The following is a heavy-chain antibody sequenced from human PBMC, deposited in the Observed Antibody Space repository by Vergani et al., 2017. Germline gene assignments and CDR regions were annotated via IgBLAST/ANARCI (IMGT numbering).Heavy chain of an antibody. D-gene: IGHD1-7*01. CDR1: GGSISSGGYY. V-gene: IGHV4-31*03. CDR3: ARAITGTTGSYYYYYYMDV. CDR2: IYYSGST. J-gene: IGHJ6*03. Sequence: QVQLQESGPGLVKPSQTLSLTCTVSGGSISSGGYYWSWIRQHPGKGLEWIGYIYYSGSTYYNPSLKSRVTISVDTSKNHFSLKLSSVTAADTAVYYCARAITGTTGSYYYYYYMDVWGKGTTVTVSS.